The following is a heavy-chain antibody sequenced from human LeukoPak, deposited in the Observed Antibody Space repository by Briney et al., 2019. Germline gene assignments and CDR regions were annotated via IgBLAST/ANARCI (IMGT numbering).Heavy chain of an antibody. CDR3: TRAVAGHPD. J-gene: IGHJ4*02. CDR1: GVPFSNYY. D-gene: IGHD6-19*01. Sequence: SETLSLTCAVSGVPFSNYYWSWVRQSPRQGPEWIGEINHSGYTNYNPSLKSRVTMSIDTSKNQFSLILTSATAADAGVYYCTRAVAGHPDWGQGTLVTVSS. V-gene: IGHV4-34*01. CDR2: INHSGYT.